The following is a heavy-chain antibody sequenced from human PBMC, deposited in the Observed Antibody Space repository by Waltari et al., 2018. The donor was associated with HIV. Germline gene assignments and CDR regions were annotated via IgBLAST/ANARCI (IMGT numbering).Heavy chain of an antibody. CDR1: GFTFSDYF. V-gene: IGHV3-72*01. D-gene: IGHD3-22*01. CDR3: ARTYHYDSSGPDAFDI. CDR2: TRNKANSYTT. J-gene: IGHJ3*02. Sequence: EVQLVESGGGLVQPGGSLRLSCAAPGFTFSDYFMDLARQAPGKGLEWVGRTRNKANSYTTEYAASVKGRFTISRDDSKNSLYLQMNSLKTEDTAVYYCARTYHYDSSGPDAFDIWGQGTMVTVSS.